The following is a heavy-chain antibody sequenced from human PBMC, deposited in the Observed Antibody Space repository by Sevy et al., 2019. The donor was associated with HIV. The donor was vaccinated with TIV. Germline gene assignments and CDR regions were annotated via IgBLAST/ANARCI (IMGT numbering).Heavy chain of an antibody. D-gene: IGHD2-21*02. CDR3: ARDLVGLHCYGDCYPAGHFDS. CDR2: IHSNGAT. Sequence: SETLSLTCTVSGGSITNYYWNWIRHHPKKGLEWIGYIHSNGATIYSPSFEGRVIFSVDTSKNHFSLSLRSVTAADTAVYYCARDLVGLHCYGDCYPAGHFDSWGQGTLVTVSS. V-gene: IGHV4-59*12. CDR1: GGSITNYY. J-gene: IGHJ4*02.